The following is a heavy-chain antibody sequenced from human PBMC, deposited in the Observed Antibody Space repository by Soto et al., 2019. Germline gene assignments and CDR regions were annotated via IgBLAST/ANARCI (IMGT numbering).Heavy chain of an antibody. D-gene: IGHD2-2*02. J-gene: IGHJ6*02. CDR2: INPNSGGT. V-gene: IGHV1-2*02. CDR1: GYTFSGYY. Sequence: ASVKVSCKASGYTFSGYYIHWLRQAPEQGLEWMGWINPNSGGTNYAQKFQGRVTVTRDTPTSTAYMELSRLTSDDTAVYYCARSLTEGYCTITGCYTRPLYGMDVWGQGTTVTVSS. CDR3: ARSLTEGYCTITGCYTRPLYGMDV.